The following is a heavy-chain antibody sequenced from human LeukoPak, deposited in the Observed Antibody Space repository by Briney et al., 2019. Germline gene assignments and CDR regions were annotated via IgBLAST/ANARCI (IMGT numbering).Heavy chain of an antibody. V-gene: IGHV3-23*01. CDR2: FGGGGGSL. CDR1: GFTFSTYA. J-gene: IGHJ4*02. D-gene: IGHD5-12*01. CDR3: AKADDVVATNFDY. Sequence: PGGSLRLSCAASGFTFSTYAMSWVRQAPGKGLEWVSAFGGGGGSLYYADSVQGRFTISRDNSKNTLYLQMNSLRVEDTAVYFCAKADDVVATNFDYWGQGTLVTVSS.